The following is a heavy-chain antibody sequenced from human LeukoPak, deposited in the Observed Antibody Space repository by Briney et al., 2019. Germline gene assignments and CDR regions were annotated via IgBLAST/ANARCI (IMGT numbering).Heavy chain of an antibody. CDR3: ARAPAYSGSYYYVY. CDR2: INWKGGST. Sequence: PGGSLRLSCAASGFTFDVYGMGGVPEAPGRGLGWASGINWKGGSTGYAGSVKGRFTISRDHAQNSLYLQMNSLRAEDTALYYCARAPAYSGSYYYVYWGQGTLVTVSS. J-gene: IGHJ4*02. D-gene: IGHD1-26*01. CDR1: GFTFDVYG. V-gene: IGHV3-20*04.